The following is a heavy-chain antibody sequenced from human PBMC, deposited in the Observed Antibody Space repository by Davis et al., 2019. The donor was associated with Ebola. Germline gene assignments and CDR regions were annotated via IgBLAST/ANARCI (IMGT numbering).Heavy chain of an antibody. CDR3: AKEGAWGNWYFDL. D-gene: IGHD3-16*01. CDR1: GFIFGNYG. CDR2: INWNGGST. Sequence: PGGSLRLSCTTSGFIFGNYGMTWVRQVPGKGLEWVSEINWNGGSTGYADSVKGRFTLSRDNFMNTVDLQMNSLRPEDTAVYYCAKEGAWGNWYFDLWGRGTLVTVSS. J-gene: IGHJ2*01. V-gene: IGHV3-20*04.